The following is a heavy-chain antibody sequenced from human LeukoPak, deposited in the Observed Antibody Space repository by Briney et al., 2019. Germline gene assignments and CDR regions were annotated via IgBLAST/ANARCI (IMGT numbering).Heavy chain of an antibody. Sequence: PGGSLRLSCAASGFTFSSYAMSWVRQAPGKGLEWVSVIYSGGSTYYADSVKGRFTISRDNSKNTLYLQMNSLRAEDTAVYYCARLYLPATRFDYWGQGTLVTVSS. J-gene: IGHJ4*02. CDR3: ARLYLPATRFDY. D-gene: IGHD5-24*01. CDR1: GFTFSSYA. V-gene: IGHV3-53*01. CDR2: IYSGGST.